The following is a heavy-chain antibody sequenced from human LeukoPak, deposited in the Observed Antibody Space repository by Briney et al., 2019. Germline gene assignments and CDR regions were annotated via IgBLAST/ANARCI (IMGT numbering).Heavy chain of an antibody. CDR1: GYSISSGYY. J-gene: IGHJ4*02. Sequence: KSSETLSLTCTVSGYSISSGYYWGWIRQPPGKGLEWIGSIYHSGSTYYNPSLKSRVTISVDTSKNQFSLKLSSVTAADTAVYYCARALYYDFWSGYFPYWGQGTLVTVSS. CDR2: IYHSGST. CDR3: ARALYYDFWSGYFPY. V-gene: IGHV4-38-2*02. D-gene: IGHD3-3*01.